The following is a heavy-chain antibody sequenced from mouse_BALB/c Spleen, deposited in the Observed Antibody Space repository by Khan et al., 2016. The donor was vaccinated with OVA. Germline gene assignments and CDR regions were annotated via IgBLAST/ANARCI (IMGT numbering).Heavy chain of an antibody. CDR3: AREWGAWFPY. CDR2: IYPGSGNT. CDR1: GYTFTDYN. V-gene: IGHV1-77*01. Sequence: VQLQESGAELARPGTSVKLSCKASGYTFTDYNINWVKQRTGQGLEWIGEIYPGSGNTYYSEKFKGKATLTADKSSSTAYMQLSSLTSEDSAVDFYAREWGAWFPYWGQGTLVTVSA. J-gene: IGHJ3*01.